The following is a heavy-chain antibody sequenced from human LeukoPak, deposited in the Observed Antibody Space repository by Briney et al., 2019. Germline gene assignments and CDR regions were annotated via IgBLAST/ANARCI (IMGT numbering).Heavy chain of an antibody. CDR3: ATDRYYDSSGYYPHDLFDY. CDR1: GFTFSSYA. D-gene: IGHD3-22*01. CDR2: ISGSGGST. V-gene: IGHV3-23*01. Sequence: GGSLRLSCAASGFTFSSYAMSWVRQAPGKGLEWVSAISGSGGSTYYADSVKGRFTISRDNSKNTLYLQMNSLRAEDTAVYYCATDRYYDSSGYYPHDLFDYWGQGTLVTVSS. J-gene: IGHJ4*02.